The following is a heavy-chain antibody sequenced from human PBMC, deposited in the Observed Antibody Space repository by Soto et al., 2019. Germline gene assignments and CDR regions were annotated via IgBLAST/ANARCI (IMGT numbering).Heavy chain of an antibody. D-gene: IGHD3-22*01. CDR1: GGSISSGGYY. CDR2: IYYSGST. J-gene: IGHJ2*01. CDR3: ARQGEFSRGYYWYFDL. Sequence: QVQLQESGPGLVKPSQTLSLTCTVSGGSISSGGYYWSWIRQHPGKGLEWIGYIYYSGSTYYNPSLKSPVTISVDTSKNQFSLKLSSVTAADTAVYYCARQGEFSRGYYWYFDLWGRGTLVTVSS. V-gene: IGHV4-31*01.